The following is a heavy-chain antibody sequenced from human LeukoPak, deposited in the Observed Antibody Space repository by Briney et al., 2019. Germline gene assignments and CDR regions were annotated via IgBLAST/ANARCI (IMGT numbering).Heavy chain of an antibody. CDR1: GYTFTSYY. J-gene: IGHJ4*02. V-gene: IGHV1-2*02. D-gene: IGHD4-23*01. Sequence: ASVKVSCKASGYTFTSYYMHWVRQAPGQGLEWMAWINPDSGGTHYAQKVQGRVTVASDTSISTAYMDLSRLTSDDTAVYYCARGGGNSGTDYWGQGTLVTVSS. CDR2: INPDSGGT. CDR3: ARGGGNSGTDY.